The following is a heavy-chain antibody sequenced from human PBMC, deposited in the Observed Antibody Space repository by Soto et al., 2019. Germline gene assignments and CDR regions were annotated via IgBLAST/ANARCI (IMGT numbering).Heavy chain of an antibody. J-gene: IGHJ3*02. Sequence: QVQLVESGGGVVQPGRSLRLSCAASGFTFSSYGMHWVRQAPGKGLEWVDVISYDGSNKYYAASVQGLFTISRDNSKNPQYLQRNSPRAADTAVYYCAKIGGDCYVDAFASWGQGTMVTVSS. CDR2: ISYDGSNK. D-gene: IGHD2-21*02. CDR3: AKIGGDCYVDAFAS. CDR1: GFTFSSYG. V-gene: IGHV3-30*18.